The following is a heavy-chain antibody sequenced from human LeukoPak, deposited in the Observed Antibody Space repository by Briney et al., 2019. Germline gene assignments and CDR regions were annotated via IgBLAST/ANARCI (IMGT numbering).Heavy chain of an antibody. CDR3: ARDGSSWANWLDP. CDR2: ISPDGSSA. D-gene: IGHD6-13*01. J-gene: IGHJ5*02. Sequence: PGGSLRLSCAASGFTFSSYWMHWVRQAPGKGLVWVSRISPDGSSALYADSVKGRFTISRDNAKNTLYLQMNSLRVEDTAVYYCARDGSSWANWLDPWGQGTLVTVSS. CDR1: GFTFSSYW. V-gene: IGHV3-74*01.